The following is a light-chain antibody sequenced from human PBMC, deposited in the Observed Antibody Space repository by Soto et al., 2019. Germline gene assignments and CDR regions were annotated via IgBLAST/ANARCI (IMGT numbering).Light chain of an antibody. CDR1: QSVRSNY. Sequence: EIVLTQSPGTLSLSPGERATLSCRASQSVRSNYLAWYQQKPGQTPTLLVYGASSRASGIPDRFSGNGSGTDFTLTISRLEAEDCAVYYCQKYGGSYWTFGQGTKVEIK. CDR2: GAS. V-gene: IGKV3-20*01. J-gene: IGKJ1*01. CDR3: QKYGGSYWT.